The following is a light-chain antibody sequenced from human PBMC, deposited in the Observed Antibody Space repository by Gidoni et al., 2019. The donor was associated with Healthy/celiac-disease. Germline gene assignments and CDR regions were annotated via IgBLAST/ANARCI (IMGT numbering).Light chain of an antibody. CDR2: GNS. CDR3: QSYDSSLSGSYVV. Sequence: QSVLTQPPSVSEAPGQRVTIPCTGSSSNIGAGYDVHWYQQLPGTAPKLLIYGNSNRPSGVPDRFSGSKSGTSASLAITGLQAEDEADYYCQSYDSSLSGSYVVFGGGTKLTVL. CDR1: SSNIGAGYD. V-gene: IGLV1-40*01. J-gene: IGLJ2*01.